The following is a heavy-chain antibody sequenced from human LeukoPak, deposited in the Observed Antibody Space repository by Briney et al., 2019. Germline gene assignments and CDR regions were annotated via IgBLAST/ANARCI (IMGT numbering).Heavy chain of an antibody. CDR3: ARDKPRGSYYGSIFDS. D-gene: IGHD1-26*01. Sequence: GSLRLSCEASGFTFSSYWMSWVRQAPGKGQEWVANIRDDGGEIYYVDSVKGRFTISRDNAKSSLFLQMNSLRAEDAAVYYCARDKPRGSYYGSIFDSWGQGTLVTVSS. CDR2: IRDDGGEI. J-gene: IGHJ4*02. V-gene: IGHV3-7*01. CDR1: GFTFSSYW.